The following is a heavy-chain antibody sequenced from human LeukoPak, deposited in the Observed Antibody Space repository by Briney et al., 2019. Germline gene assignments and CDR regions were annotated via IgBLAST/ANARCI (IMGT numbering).Heavy chain of an antibody. D-gene: IGHD3-22*01. CDR2: INTNTGNP. J-gene: IGHJ4*02. CDR1: GYTFTSYA. V-gene: IGHV7-4-1*02. Sequence: GASVKVSCKASGYTFTSYAMNWVRQAPGQGLEWMGWINTNTGNPTYAQGFTGRFVFSMDTSVSTAYLQISSLKAEDTAVYYCARSSGRLKIVAPGDFDYWGQGTLVTVSS. CDR3: ARSSGRLKIVAPGDFDY.